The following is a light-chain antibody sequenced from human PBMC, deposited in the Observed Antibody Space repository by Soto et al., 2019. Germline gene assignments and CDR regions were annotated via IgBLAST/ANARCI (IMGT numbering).Light chain of an antibody. V-gene: IGKV4-1*01. Sequence: IVMTQSPDSLAVSLGERATINCKSSQVVFYNSKNYLGWYQQKPGQPPKLLIYWASTRESGVPDRFSGSGSGTDFTLTTSSLQAEDVGAYYCLQYYSHTFPFGGGTKVDIX. CDR2: WAS. CDR1: QVVFYNSKNY. CDR3: LQYYSHTFP. J-gene: IGKJ4*01.